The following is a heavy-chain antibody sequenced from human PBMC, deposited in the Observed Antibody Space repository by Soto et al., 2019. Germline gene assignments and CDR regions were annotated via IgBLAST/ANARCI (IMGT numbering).Heavy chain of an antibody. J-gene: IGHJ6*02. CDR2: IKQDGSEK. D-gene: IGHD5-18*01. Sequence: GGSLRLSCAASGFTFSSYWMSWVRQAPGKGLEWVANIKQDGSEKYYVDSVKGRFTISRDNAKNSLYLQMNSLRAEDTAVYYCARRGYSYGLYYYGMDVWGQGTTVTVSS. CDR3: ARRGYSYGLYYYGMDV. CDR1: GFTFSSYW. V-gene: IGHV3-7*01.